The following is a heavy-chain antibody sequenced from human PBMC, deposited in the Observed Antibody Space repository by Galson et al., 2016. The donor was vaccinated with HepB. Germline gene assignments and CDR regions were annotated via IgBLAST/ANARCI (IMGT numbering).Heavy chain of an antibody. Sequence: SVKVSCKASGYTFSSYGISWVRQAPGQGLEWVGWVSAFNGNRNYAQKLQGRVTMTTDTSTSTAYMELRSLRSDDTAVYYCARAHAVASDYYFYYWGQGTLVTVYS. CDR2: VSAFNGNR. CDR1: GYTFSSYG. D-gene: IGHD6-19*01. CDR3: ARAHAVASDYYFYY. J-gene: IGHJ4*02. V-gene: IGHV1-18*01.